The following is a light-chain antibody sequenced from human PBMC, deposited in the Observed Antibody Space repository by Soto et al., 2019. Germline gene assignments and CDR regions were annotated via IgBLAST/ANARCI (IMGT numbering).Light chain of an antibody. CDR1: QDISNY. V-gene: IGKV1-33*01. CDR3: QQLNSYPL. Sequence: DIQMTQSPSSLSASVGDRVTITCQASQDISNYLNWYQQKPGKAPKLLIYDASNLETGVPSRFSGSGSGTDFTFTISSLQPEDIATYYCQQLNSYPLFGPGTKVDIK. J-gene: IGKJ3*01. CDR2: DAS.